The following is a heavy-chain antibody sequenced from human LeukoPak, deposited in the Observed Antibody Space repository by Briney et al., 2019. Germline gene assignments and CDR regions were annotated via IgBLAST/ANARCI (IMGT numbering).Heavy chain of an antibody. V-gene: IGHV5-51*01. Sequence: GESLKISCKGSGYSFANYWIGWVRQMPGKGLEWVGIIYPGDSDTVYSPSLQGQVTISADKSISTAYLQWSSLKASDTAMYYCARHGMTTVTTRRDYYYYMDVWGKGTTVIVSS. CDR1: GYSFANYW. CDR3: ARHGMTTVTTRRDYYYYMDV. J-gene: IGHJ6*03. CDR2: IYPGDSDT. D-gene: IGHD4-17*01.